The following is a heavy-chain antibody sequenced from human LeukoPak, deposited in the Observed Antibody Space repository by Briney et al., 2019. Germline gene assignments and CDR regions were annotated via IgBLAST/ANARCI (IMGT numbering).Heavy chain of an antibody. CDR1: GFTVSSNY. Sequence: GGSLRLSCAASGFTVSSNYMSWVRQAPGKGLEWVSVIYSGGSTYYADSVKGRFTISRHNSKNTLYLQMNSLRAEDTAVYYCARERAYCSGGSCPNYYYYGMGVWGQGTTVTVSS. V-gene: IGHV3-53*04. CDR2: IYSGGST. CDR3: ARERAYCSGGSCPNYYYYGMGV. D-gene: IGHD2-15*01. J-gene: IGHJ6*02.